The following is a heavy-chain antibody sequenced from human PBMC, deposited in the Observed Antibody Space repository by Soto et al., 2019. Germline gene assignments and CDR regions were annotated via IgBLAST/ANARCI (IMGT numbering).Heavy chain of an antibody. V-gene: IGHV1-46*01. CDR1: GYTFTSYY. CDR2: INPSGGST. D-gene: IGHD2-21*02. CDR3: ARDLYCGGDCYSDFDY. Sequence: ASLKVSCKASGYTFTSYYMHWVRQAPGQGLEWMGIINPSGGSTSYAQKFQGRVTMTRDTSTSTVYMELSSLRSEDTAVYYCARDLYCGGDCYSDFDYWGQGTLVTVSS. J-gene: IGHJ4*02.